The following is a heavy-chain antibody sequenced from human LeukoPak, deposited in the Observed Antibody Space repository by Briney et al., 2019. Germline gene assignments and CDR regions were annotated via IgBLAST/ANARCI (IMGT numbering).Heavy chain of an antibody. Sequence: SETLSLTCTVSGGSISSYDWSWIRQPPGKGLEWIGYIYYSGSTNYNPSLKSRVTISVDTSKNQFSLKLSSVADADTAVYYCAGAVAGYFDYWGQGNLVTVSS. CDR3: AGAVAGYFDY. CDR2: IYYSGST. CDR1: GGSISSYD. J-gene: IGHJ4*02. V-gene: IGHV4-59*01. D-gene: IGHD6-19*01.